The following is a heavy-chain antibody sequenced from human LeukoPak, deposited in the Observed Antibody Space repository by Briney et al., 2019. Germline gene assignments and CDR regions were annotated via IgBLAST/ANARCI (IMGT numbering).Heavy chain of an antibody. D-gene: IGHD3-10*01. CDR1: GGTFSSYA. CDR2: IIPIFGTA. V-gene: IGHV1-69*06. CDR3: ASLGVVRGVTIDY. J-gene: IGHJ4*02. Sequence: SVKVSCKASGGTFSSYAISWVRQAPGQGLEWMGGIIPIFGTANYAQKFQGRVTITADKSTSTAYMELSSLRSENTAVYYCASLGVVRGVTIDYWGQGTLVTVSS.